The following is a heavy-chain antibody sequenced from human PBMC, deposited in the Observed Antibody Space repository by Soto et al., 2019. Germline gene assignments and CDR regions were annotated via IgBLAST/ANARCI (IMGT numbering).Heavy chain of an antibody. CDR2: INPSGGRT. Sequence: QVQLLQSGAEVKKPGASVNISCKASGYSFRTYFIHWVRQAPGQGLEWMGVINPSGGRTKYAQRFQGRVVMTSDTSTGTVYMELSSLRSDVTAVYYCARDSNRAAAGTGWFGPWGQGSPVTVSS. CDR3: ARDSNRAAAGTGWFGP. CDR1: GYSFRTYF. J-gene: IGHJ5*02. V-gene: IGHV1-46*01. D-gene: IGHD6-13*01.